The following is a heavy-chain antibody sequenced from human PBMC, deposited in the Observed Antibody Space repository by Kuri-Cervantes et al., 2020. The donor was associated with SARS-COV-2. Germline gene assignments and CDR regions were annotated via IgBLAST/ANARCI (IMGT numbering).Heavy chain of an antibody. Sequence: ASVKVSCKASGYTFTGYYMHWVRQAPGQGLEWMGWINPNSGGTNYAQKFQGRVTMTRDTSISTAYMELSRLRSDDTAVYYCARVFTTPSGTDAFDIWGQGTMVTVSS. CDR2: INPNSGGT. CDR1: GYTFTGYY. V-gene: IGHV1-2*02. CDR3: ARVFTTPSGTDAFDI. J-gene: IGHJ3*02. D-gene: IGHD2-15*01.